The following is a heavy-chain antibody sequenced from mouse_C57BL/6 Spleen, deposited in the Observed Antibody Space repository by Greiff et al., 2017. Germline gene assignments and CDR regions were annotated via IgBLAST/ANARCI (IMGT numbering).Heavy chain of an antibody. D-gene: IGHD1-1*01. V-gene: IGHV10-1*01. CDR1: GFSFNTYA. Sequence: EVQGVESGGGLVQPKGSLKLSCAASGFSFNTYAMNWVRQAPGKGLEWVARIRSKSNNYATYYADSVKDRFTISRDDSESMLYLQMNNLKTEDTAMYYCVRTTVQAMDYWGQGTSVTVSS. CDR3: VRTTVQAMDY. J-gene: IGHJ4*01. CDR2: IRSKSNNYAT.